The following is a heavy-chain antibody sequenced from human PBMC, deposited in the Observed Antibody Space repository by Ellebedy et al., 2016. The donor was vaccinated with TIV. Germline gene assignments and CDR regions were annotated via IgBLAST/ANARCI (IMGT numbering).Heavy chain of an antibody. D-gene: IGHD1-1*01. CDR1: GASITTYY. CDR3: ARHLNVGPGPHYSGFYV. J-gene: IGHJ6*02. CDR2: MSYSGDT. V-gene: IGHV4-59*08. Sequence: MPSETLSLTCNVSGASITTYYWNWIRQSPGKGLEWIGYMSYSGDTNYNPSLRRRVTVSLDTSKNQFSLRLNPVTAADTAVYFCARHLNVGPGPHYSGFYVWGQGTTVTVSS.